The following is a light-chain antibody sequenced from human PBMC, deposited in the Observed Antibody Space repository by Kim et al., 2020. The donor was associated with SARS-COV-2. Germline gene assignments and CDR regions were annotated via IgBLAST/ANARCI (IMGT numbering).Light chain of an antibody. Sequence: QLVLTQSPSASASLGASVKLTCTLSSGHSSYAIAWRQQQPEKGPRYLMKLNSDGSHSKGDGIPDRFSGSSSGAERYLTISSLQSEDEADYYCQTWDTGIRVFGGGTQLTVL. CDR2: LNSDGSH. CDR1: SGHSSYA. V-gene: IGLV4-69*01. J-gene: IGLJ2*01. CDR3: QTWDTGIRV.